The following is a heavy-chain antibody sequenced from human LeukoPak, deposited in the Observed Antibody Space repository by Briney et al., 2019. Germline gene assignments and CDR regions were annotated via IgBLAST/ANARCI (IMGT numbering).Heavy chain of an antibody. CDR3: ARDLAADGRVPDY. CDR1: GYTFTSYY. V-gene: IGHV1-46*01. D-gene: IGHD6-13*01. Sequence: ASVKVSCKASGYTFTSYYMHWVRQAPGQGLEWMGIINPSGGSTSYAQKFQGRVTMTRDMSTSTVYMELSSLRAEDTAVYYCARDLAADGRVPDYWGQGTLVTVSS. J-gene: IGHJ4*02. CDR2: INPSGGST.